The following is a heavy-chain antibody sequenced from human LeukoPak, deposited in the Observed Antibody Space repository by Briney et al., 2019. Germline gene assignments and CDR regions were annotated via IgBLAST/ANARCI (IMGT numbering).Heavy chain of an antibody. V-gene: IGHV4-61*02. CDR2: IYTSGST. J-gene: IGHJ4*02. Sequence: PSETLSLTCTVSGGSISSGSYYWSWIRQPAGKGLEWIGRIYTSGSTNYNPSLKSRVTISVDTSKNQFSLKLSSVPAADTAVYYCAAGGYCSGGGCYHPSHWGQGTLVTVSS. D-gene: IGHD2-15*01. CDR3: AAGGYCSGGGCYHPSH. CDR1: GGSISSGSYY.